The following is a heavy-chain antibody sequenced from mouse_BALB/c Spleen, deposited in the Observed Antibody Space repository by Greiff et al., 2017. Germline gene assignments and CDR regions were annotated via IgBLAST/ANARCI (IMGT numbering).Heavy chain of an antibody. J-gene: IGHJ4*01. D-gene: IGHD3-1*01. CDR1: GFTFSSYT. CDR2: ISSGGSYT. V-gene: IGHV5-6-4*01. Sequence: EVKLMESGGGLVKPGGSLKLSCAASGFTFSSYTMSWVRQTPEKRLEWVATISSGGSYTYYPDSVKGRFTISRDNAKNTLYLQMSSLKSEDTAMYYCTREGSSGHGAMDYWGQGTSVTVSS. CDR3: TREGSSGHGAMDY.